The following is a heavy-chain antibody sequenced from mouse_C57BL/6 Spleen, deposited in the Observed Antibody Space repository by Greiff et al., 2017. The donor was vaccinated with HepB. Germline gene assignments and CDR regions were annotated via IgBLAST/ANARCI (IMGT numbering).Heavy chain of an antibody. J-gene: IGHJ2*01. CDR1: GYTFTSYW. CDR2: IDPSDSYT. CDR3: ARDTTGSSGGY. Sequence: QVQLKQPGAELVMPGASVKLSCKASGYTFTSYWMHWVKQRPGQGLEWIGEIDPSDSYTNYNQKFKGKSTLTVDKSSSTAYMQLSSLTSEDSAVYYCARDTTGSSGGYWGQGTTLTVSS. D-gene: IGHD1-1*01. V-gene: IGHV1-69*01.